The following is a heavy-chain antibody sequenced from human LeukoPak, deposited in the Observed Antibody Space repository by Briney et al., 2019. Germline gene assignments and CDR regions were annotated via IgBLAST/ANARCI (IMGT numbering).Heavy chain of an antibody. J-gene: IGHJ3*02. V-gene: IGHV3-13*01. Sequence: PGGSLRLSCAASGFTLRNYDMHWVRQPTGKGLEWVSAMGTGDDTYYSGSVKGRFTTVRENAKNTVYLQMNSLRAGDTAMCYCARRSAAAGIDAFDIWGQGTMVIVSS. CDR2: MGTGDDT. CDR1: GFTLRNYD. CDR3: ARRSAAAGIDAFDI. D-gene: IGHD6-13*01.